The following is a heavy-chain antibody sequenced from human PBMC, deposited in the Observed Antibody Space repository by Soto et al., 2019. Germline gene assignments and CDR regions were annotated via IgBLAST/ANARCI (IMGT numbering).Heavy chain of an antibody. V-gene: IGHV3-66*01. J-gene: IGHJ4*02. CDR3: ARDPQACSGGSCYSYFVH. Sequence: GSLRLSCAASGFTVSSNYISWVRQAPGKGLEWVSVIYSGGSTYYADSVKGRFTISRDNSKNTLYLQMNSLRAEDTAVYYCARDPQACSGGSCYSYFVHWGQGTLVTVSS. CDR1: GFTVSSNY. CDR2: IYSGGST. D-gene: IGHD2-15*01.